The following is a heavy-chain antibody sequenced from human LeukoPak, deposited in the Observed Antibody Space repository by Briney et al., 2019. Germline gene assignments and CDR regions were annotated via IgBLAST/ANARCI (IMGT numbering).Heavy chain of an antibody. V-gene: IGHV3-23*01. CDR2: IDGSGGST. CDR1: GFTFSTYA. CDR3: ARGPSGYHNT. D-gene: IGHD5-12*01. J-gene: IGHJ4*02. Sequence: GGSLRLSCAASGFTFSTYAVTWVRQAPGKGLEWVSTIDGSGGSTYYADSVKGRFTISRDNSKNTLYLQMNSLRAEDTAVYYCARGPSGYHNTGGQGTLVTVSS.